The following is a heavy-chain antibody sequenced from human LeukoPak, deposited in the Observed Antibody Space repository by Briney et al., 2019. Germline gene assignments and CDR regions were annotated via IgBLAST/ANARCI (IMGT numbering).Heavy chain of an antibody. Sequence: PGRSLRLSCAASGFIVSGDFMSWVRQAPGKGLEWVSVIYSDGSTYYADSVKGRFTISRDNSKNTLDLQMTGLRAEDTAVYYCARERGRGRDSPWFDYRGQGTLVTVSS. J-gene: IGHJ4*02. D-gene: IGHD1-26*01. CDR3: ARERGRGRDSPWFDY. CDR1: GFIVSGDF. CDR2: IYSDGST. V-gene: IGHV3-53*01.